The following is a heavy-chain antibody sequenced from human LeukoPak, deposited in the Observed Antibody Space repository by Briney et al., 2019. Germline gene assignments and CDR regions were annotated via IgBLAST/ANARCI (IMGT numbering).Heavy chain of an antibody. CDR2: IIPILGIA. Sequence: SVKVSCKASGGTFSSYAISWVRQAPGQGLEWMGRIIPILGIANYAQKFQGRVTITADKSTSTAYMELSSLRSEDTAVYYCARATSGYYFDDAFDIWGHGTMVTVSS. CDR3: ARATSGYYFDDAFDI. D-gene: IGHD3-22*01. V-gene: IGHV1-69*04. J-gene: IGHJ3*02. CDR1: GGTFSSYA.